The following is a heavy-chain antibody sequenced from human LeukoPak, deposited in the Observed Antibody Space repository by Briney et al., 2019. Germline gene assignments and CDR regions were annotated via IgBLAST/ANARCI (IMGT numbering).Heavy chain of an antibody. CDR3: ARDQYDTWSRRGNFDS. CDR1: GFTFSNYW. D-gene: IGHD3-3*01. Sequence: GGSLRLSCAASGFTFSNYWMSWVRQAPGKGLEWVANIKLDGSEKNYVDSVKGRFTISRDNTKNSLYLQMNSLRAEDTAVFYCARDQYDTWSRRGNFDSWGQGTLVIVSS. V-gene: IGHV3-7*03. J-gene: IGHJ4*02. CDR2: IKLDGSEK.